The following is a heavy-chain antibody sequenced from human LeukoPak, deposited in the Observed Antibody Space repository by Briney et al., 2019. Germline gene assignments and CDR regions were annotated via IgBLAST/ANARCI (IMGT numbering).Heavy chain of an antibody. J-gene: IGHJ4*02. D-gene: IGHD3-22*01. CDR3: ARVESRFDSSGYARREFDF. V-gene: IGHV4-39*07. CDR1: GDSISSSSYY. Sequence: SETLSLTCTVSGDSISSSSYYWGWIRQPTGKGLEWIGNIYYRGSTYYNPSLKSRVTISVDTSKNQFSLKLSSVTAADTAVYYCARVESRFDSSGYARREFDFWGQGTLVTVSS. CDR2: IYYRGST.